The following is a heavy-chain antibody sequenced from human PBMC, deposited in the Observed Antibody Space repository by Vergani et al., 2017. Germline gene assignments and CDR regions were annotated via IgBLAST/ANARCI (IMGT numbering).Heavy chain of an antibody. D-gene: IGHD3-9*01. CDR2: IEWDDDE. CDR1: GFSVSTSGMR. J-gene: IGHJ3*02. Sequence: QVTLKESGPALVKPTQTLTLTCTFSGFSVSTSGMRASWIRQPPGKALEWLARIEWDDDEFYTTSLKTRLKIAKDTSQNQVVFTMTDVDPVDTATYYCARIAFDILTDVMLFDIWGQGTMVTVSS. V-gene: IGHV2-70*04. CDR3: ARIAFDILTDVMLFDI.